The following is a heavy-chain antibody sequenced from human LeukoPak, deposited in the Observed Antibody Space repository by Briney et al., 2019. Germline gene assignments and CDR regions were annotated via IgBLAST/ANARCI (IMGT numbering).Heavy chain of an antibody. Sequence: GSLRLSCAASGFTVSSNYMSWVRQAPGKGLEWVSVIYSGGSTYYADSVKGRFTISRDNSKNTLYLQMNSLRAEDTAVYYCARVVGVAGPYYYYYYMDVWGKGTTVTVSS. J-gene: IGHJ6*03. CDR1: GFTVSSNY. CDR2: IYSGGST. D-gene: IGHD6-19*01. CDR3: ARVVGVAGPYYYYYYMDV. V-gene: IGHV3-66*01.